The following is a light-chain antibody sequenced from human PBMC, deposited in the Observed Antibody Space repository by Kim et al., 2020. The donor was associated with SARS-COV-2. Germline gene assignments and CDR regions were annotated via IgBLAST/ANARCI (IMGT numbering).Light chain of an antibody. CDR2: DNN. CDR1: SSNIGNNY. J-gene: IGLJ3*02. V-gene: IGLV1-51*01. Sequence: PGTKVTISCSGSSSNIGNNYVSWYQQLPGTAPKLLIYDNNKRPSGIPDRFSGSKSGTSATLGITGLQTGDEADYYCGTWDSSLSAVFGGGTQLTVL. CDR3: GTWDSSLSAV.